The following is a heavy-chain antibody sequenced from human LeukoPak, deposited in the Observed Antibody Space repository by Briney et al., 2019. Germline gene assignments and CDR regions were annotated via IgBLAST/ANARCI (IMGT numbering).Heavy chain of an antibody. D-gene: IGHD3-22*01. J-gene: IGHJ4*02. CDR2: INWNGGST. V-gene: IGHV3-20*04. CDR3: ARGYDRSGYYYGY. CDR1: GFTFDDYG. Sequence: GGSLRLSCAASGFTFDDYGMSWVRQAPGKGLEWVSGINWNGGSTGYADSVKGRFTISRDNSKNTVYLQMGSLRAEDMAVYYCARGYDRSGYYYGYWGRGTLVTVSS.